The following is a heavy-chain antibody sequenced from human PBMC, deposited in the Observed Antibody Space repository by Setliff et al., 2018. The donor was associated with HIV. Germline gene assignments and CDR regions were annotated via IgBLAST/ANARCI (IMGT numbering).Heavy chain of an antibody. CDR1: GYTFTSQS. Sequence: GASVKVSCKASGYTFTSQSIHWVRQAPGQGFEWMGVINPSGGRTGYAEKFQGRVTMTRDTSANIVYLELSSLRSEDTAKYYCARNFGGSGWYYFDYWGQGTLVTVSS. CDR2: INPSGGRT. V-gene: IGHV1-46*01. D-gene: IGHD6-19*01. CDR3: ARNFGGSGWYYFDY. J-gene: IGHJ4*02.